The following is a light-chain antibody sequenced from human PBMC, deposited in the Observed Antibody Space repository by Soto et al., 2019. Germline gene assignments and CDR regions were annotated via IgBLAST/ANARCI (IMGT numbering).Light chain of an antibody. J-gene: IGKJ4*01. CDR1: QSISSS. V-gene: IGKV1-39*01. CDR2: AAS. Sequence: DIQMTQSPSSLSASVGDRVTITCRASQSISSSLNWYQQKPGKAPKLLIYAASSLKSGVPSRFSGSGSGTDFILTISSLQPEDFAAYYCQQSYSTPRTFGGGTKVDIK. CDR3: QQSYSTPRT.